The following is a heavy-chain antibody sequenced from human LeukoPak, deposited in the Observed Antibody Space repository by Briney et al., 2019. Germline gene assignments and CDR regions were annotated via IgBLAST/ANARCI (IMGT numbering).Heavy chain of an antibody. J-gene: IGHJ4*02. CDR3: VKMYDGY. Sequence: GGSLTLSCSASGFTFSSYDMHWVRQAPGKGLEYVLAINNNGGKTYYADSVKGRFTVSRDNPNNTLYLQMSSLRAEDTAVYYCVKMYDGYWGQGTLVTASS. CDR1: GFTFSSYD. D-gene: IGHD3-3*01. CDR2: INNNGGKT. V-gene: IGHV3-64D*06.